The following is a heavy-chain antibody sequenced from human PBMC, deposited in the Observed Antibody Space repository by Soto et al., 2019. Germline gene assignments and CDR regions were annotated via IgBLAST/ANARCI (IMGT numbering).Heavy chain of an antibody. J-gene: IGHJ4*02. Sequence: GGSLRLSCAASGFTFDDYAMHWVRQAPGKGLEWVSGISWNSGSIGYADSVKGRFNISRDNAKNSLYLQMNSLRAEDTALYYCAKGGIAARPGFGHRTYYFDYWGQGTLVTVSS. CDR1: GFTFDDYA. CDR2: ISWNSGSI. D-gene: IGHD6-6*01. V-gene: IGHV3-9*01. CDR3: AKGGIAARPGFGHRTYYFDY.